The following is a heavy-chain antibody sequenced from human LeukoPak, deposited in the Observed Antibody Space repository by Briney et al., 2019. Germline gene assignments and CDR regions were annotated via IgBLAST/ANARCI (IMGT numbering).Heavy chain of an antibody. CDR2: ISWNSGSI. J-gene: IGHJ4*02. Sequence: GGSLRLSCAASGFTFDDYAMHWVRQAPGKGLEWVSGISWNSGSIGYADSVKGRFTISRDNAKNSLYLQMNSLSAEDTALYYCAKDTKDYEGFCYFDYRGKGNLVTVSS. CDR3: AKDTKDYEGFCYFDY. D-gene: IGHD4-17*01. CDR1: GFTFDDYA. V-gene: IGHV3-9*01.